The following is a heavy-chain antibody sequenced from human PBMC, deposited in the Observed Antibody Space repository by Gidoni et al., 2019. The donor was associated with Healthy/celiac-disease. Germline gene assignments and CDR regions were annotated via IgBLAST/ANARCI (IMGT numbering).Heavy chain of an antibody. CDR3: AKPWRYDSSGYPEYYFDY. CDR1: GFTFSSYG. Sequence: QVQLVESGGGVVQPGRSLRLSCAASGFTFSSYGMHWVRQAPGKGLEWVAVISYDGSNKYYADSVKGRFTISRDNSKNTLYLQMNSLRAEDTAVYYCAKPWRYDSSGYPEYYFDYWGQGTLVTVSS. D-gene: IGHD3-22*01. J-gene: IGHJ4*02. V-gene: IGHV3-30*18. CDR2: ISYDGSNK.